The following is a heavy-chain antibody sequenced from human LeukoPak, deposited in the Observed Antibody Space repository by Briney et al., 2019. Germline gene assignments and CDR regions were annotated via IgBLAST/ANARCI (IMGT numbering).Heavy chain of an antibody. CDR2: ISGSGGST. CDR1: GFTVSSNY. V-gene: IGHV3-23*01. CDR3: VKGKYYYMDV. Sequence: GGSLRLSCAASGFTVSSNYMSWVRQAPGKGLEWVSAISGSGGSTYYADSVKGRSTISRDNSKNTLYVQMNSLRAEDTAVYYCVKGKYYYMDVWGTGTTVTVSS. J-gene: IGHJ6*03.